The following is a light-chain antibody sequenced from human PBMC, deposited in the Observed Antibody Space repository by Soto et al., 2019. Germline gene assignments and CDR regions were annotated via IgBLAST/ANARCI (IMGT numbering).Light chain of an antibody. CDR3: SSFAGSDSVV. V-gene: IGLV2-8*01. Sequence: QSALTQPASVSGSPGQSISISCTGTTSDVGGYKYVSWYQQHPGKGPKLMIYEVTKRPSGVPDRFSGSKFGNTASLTVSGLQADDEAAYYCSSFAGSDSVVFGGGTKVTVL. CDR2: EVT. CDR1: TSDVGGYKY. J-gene: IGLJ2*01.